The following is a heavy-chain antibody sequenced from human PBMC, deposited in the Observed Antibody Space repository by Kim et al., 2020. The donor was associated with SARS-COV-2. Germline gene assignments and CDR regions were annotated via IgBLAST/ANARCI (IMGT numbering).Heavy chain of an antibody. CDR1: GFTFSNYA. V-gene: IGHV3-23*01. Sequence: GGSLRLSCAASGFTFSNYAMSWVRQAPGKGLEWVSTISAGAANTYYADSVKGRFTISRNNSKNTLYLQMNSLRAEDTAVYYCAKGMYYFDYWGQGTLVTVSS. CDR2: ISAGAANT. J-gene: IGHJ4*02. CDR3: AKGMYYFDY.